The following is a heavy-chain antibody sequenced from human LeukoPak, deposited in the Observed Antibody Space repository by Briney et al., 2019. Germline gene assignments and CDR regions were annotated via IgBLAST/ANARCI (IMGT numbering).Heavy chain of an antibody. Sequence: GGSLRLSCAASGFTFSTYGMSWVRQAPGKGLEWVSGINWNGGSTGYADSVKGRFTISRDNAKNSLYLQMNSLRAEDTALYYCARDSFLSDYVWGSYRPYYFDYWGQGTLVTVSS. D-gene: IGHD3-16*02. CDR2: INWNGGST. J-gene: IGHJ4*02. CDR1: GFTFSTYG. V-gene: IGHV3-20*04. CDR3: ARDSFLSDYVWGSYRPYYFDY.